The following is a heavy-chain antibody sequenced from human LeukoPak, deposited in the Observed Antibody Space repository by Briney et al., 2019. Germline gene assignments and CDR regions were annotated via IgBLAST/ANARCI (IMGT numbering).Heavy chain of an antibody. CDR1: GFSFGNYP. Sequence: GRSLRLSCAGSGFSFGNYPMHWVRQAPGKGLEWVASILFDGTNKNYVDSVKGRFTISRDNSRHTLHLQMVRLTPEDPPVYYCARDRGSRTYYLRPFDIWGQGTMLTVSS. J-gene: IGHJ3*02. CDR2: ILFDGTNK. D-gene: IGHD3-10*01. V-gene: IGHV3-30*04. CDR3: ARDRGSRTYYLRPFDI.